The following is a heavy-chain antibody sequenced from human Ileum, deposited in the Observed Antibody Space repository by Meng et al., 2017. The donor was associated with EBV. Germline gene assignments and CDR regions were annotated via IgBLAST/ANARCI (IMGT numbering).Heavy chain of an antibody. V-gene: IGHV4-4*02. CDR3: ARVGQWLPIDY. CDR2: IYHSGST. J-gene: IGHJ4*02. CDR1: GGSISSSNW. D-gene: IGHD6-19*01. Sequence: QGQLQESGPGLVRPSGTLSLTCAVSGGSISSSNWWSWVRQPPGKGLEWIGEIYHSGSTNYNPSLKSRVTMSVDKSKNQFSLNLSSVTAADTAVYYCARVGQWLPIDYWGQGTLVTVSS.